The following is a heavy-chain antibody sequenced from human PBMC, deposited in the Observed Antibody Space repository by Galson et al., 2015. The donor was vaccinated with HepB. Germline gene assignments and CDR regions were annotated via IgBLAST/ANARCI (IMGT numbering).Heavy chain of an antibody. CDR2: ISHSTLYT. J-gene: IGHJ5*02. Sequence: SLRLSCAASGFTFSDYYMSWIRQAPGKGLEWVSYISHSTLYTNYADSVKGRITISRDNSKNTLSLQTNSLRAKDTAVYYCAKIQRIEAAFSNCFDPWGQGTLVTVSS. CDR1: GFTFSDYY. V-gene: IGHV3-11*03. CDR3: AKIQRIEAAFSNCFDP. D-gene: IGHD6-13*01.